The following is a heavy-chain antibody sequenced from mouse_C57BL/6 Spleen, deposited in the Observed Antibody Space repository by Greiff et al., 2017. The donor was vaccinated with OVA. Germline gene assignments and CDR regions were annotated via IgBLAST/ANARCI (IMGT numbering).Heavy chain of an antibody. J-gene: IGHJ3*01. CDR2: IHPNSGST. CDR1: GYTFTSYW. CDR3: AYPYGYDGGAWFAY. Sequence: QVQLQQPGAELVKPGASVKLSCKASGYTFTSYWMHWVKQRPGQGLEWIGMIHPNSGSTNYNEKFKSKATLTVDKSSSTAYMQLSSLTSEDSAVYYCAYPYGYDGGAWFAYWGQGTLVTVSA. D-gene: IGHD2-2*01. V-gene: IGHV1-64*01.